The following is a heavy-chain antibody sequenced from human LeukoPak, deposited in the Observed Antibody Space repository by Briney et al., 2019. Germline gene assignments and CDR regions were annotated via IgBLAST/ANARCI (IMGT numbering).Heavy chain of an antibody. Sequence: SETLSLTCTVSGGSVSSGSYYWSWIRQPPGKGLEWIGYIYYSGSTNYNPSLKSRVTILVDTSKNQFSLKLSSVTAADTAVYYCARDRAIAAARGFDPWGQGTLVTVSS. V-gene: IGHV4-61*01. J-gene: IGHJ5*02. CDR2: IYYSGST. CDR1: GGSVSSGSYY. D-gene: IGHD6-13*01. CDR3: ARDRAIAAARGFDP.